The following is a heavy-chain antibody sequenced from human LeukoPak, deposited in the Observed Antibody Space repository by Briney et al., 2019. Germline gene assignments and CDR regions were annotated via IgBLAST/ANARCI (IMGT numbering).Heavy chain of an antibody. CDR2: ISAYNGNT. CDR1: GYTFTGYY. V-gene: IGHV1-18*04. CDR3: ARLELLWFGELLWGPAGYYFDY. D-gene: IGHD3-10*01. Sequence: GASVKVSCKASGYTFTGYYMHWVRQAPGQGLEWMGWISAYNGNTNYAQKLQGRVTMTTDTSTSTAYMELRSLRSDDTAVYYCARLELLWFGELLWGPAGYYFDYWGQGTLVTVSS. J-gene: IGHJ4*02.